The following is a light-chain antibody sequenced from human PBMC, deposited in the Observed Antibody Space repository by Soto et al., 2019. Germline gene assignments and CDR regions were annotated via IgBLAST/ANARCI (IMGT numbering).Light chain of an antibody. CDR3: QQRSNWPLT. Sequence: EIVLTQSPATLSLSPGERATLSCRASQSVSSLLAWYQQKSGQPPRLLVSDASKRATGVPARFSGSGSGTDSTLIISSLEPEDFAIYYCQQRSNWPLTFGAGTKVEIK. V-gene: IGKV3-11*01. CDR2: DAS. J-gene: IGKJ4*01. CDR1: QSVSSL.